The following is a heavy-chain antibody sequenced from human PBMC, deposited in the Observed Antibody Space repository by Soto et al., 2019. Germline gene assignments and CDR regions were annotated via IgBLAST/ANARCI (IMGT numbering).Heavy chain of an antibody. D-gene: IGHD6-13*01. V-gene: IGHV3-21*01. J-gene: IGHJ6*02. Sequence: GGSLRLSCAASGFTFSKYSVNWVRQSPGKGLEWVSSISSRSTYIFYADSVKGRFTISRDNAKNSLYLQMNSLRAEDTGVYYCARPRLPAAGDYYYYYGMDVWGQGTTVTVSS. CDR3: ARPRLPAAGDYYYYYGMDV. CDR1: GFTFSKYS. CDR2: ISSRSTYI.